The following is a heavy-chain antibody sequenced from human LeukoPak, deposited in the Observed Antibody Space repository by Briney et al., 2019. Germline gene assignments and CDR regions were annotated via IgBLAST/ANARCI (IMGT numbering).Heavy chain of an antibody. CDR1: GFTFSSYS. V-gene: IGHV3-21*01. CDR3: ARGGGYSYGYIVSDYYYMDV. D-gene: IGHD5-18*01. CDR2: ISSSSSYI. J-gene: IGHJ6*03. Sequence: GGSLRLSCAASGFTFSSYSMNWVRQAPGKGLEWVSSISSSSSYIYYADSVKGRFTISRDNAKNSLYLQMSSLRAEDTAVYYCARGGGYSYGYIVSDYYYMDVWGKGTTVTVSS.